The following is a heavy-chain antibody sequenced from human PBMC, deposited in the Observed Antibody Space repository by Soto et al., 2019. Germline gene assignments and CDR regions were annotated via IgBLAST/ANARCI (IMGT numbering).Heavy chain of an antibody. CDR3: ARDQDRDWNSEPGYYYYGMDV. D-gene: IGHD1-7*01. CDR2: INPNSGGT. V-gene: IGHV1-2*02. Sequence: VASVKVSCKASGYTFTGYYMHWVRQAPGQGXEWMGWINPNSGGTNYAQKFQGRVTMTRDTSISTAYMELSRLRSDDTAVYYCARDQDRDWNSEPGYYYYGMDVWGQGTTVTVSS. J-gene: IGHJ6*02. CDR1: GYTFTGYY.